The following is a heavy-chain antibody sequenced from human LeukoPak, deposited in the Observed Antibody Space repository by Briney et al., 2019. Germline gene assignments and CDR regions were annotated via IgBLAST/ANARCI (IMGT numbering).Heavy chain of an antibody. CDR3: ARGAYCGGDCSYYFDY. J-gene: IGHJ4*02. CDR1: GGSISSSTSY. V-gene: IGHV4-39*07. Sequence: TSSETLSLTCTVSGGSISSSTSYWGWIRQPPGEGLEWIGSFYYRGSTYYNPSLKSRVTISVDTSKNQFSLKLSSVTAADTAVYYCARGAYCGGDCSYYFDYWGQGTLVTVSS. CDR2: FYYRGST. D-gene: IGHD2-21*02.